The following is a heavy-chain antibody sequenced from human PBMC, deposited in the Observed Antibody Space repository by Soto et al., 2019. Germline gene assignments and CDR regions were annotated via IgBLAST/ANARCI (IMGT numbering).Heavy chain of an antibody. CDR1: GFTFSSYA. V-gene: IGHV3-23*01. Sequence: PGGSLRLSCAASGFTFSSYAMSWVRQAPGKGLEWVSGVSGSGVSTYYADPVKGRFNISRDNSKNTVSLHMNSLRAEDTALYYCARDPGRLNAFDIWGQGTMVTVSS. J-gene: IGHJ3*02. CDR2: VSGSGVST. CDR3: ARDPGRLNAFDI. D-gene: IGHD1-1*01.